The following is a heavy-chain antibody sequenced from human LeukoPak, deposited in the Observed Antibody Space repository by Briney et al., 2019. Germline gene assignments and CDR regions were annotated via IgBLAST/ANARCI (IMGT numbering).Heavy chain of an antibody. J-gene: IGHJ4*02. CDR2: IWYDGSNK. Sequence: GGSLRLSCAASGFTFSSYGMHWVRQAPGKGLEWVAVIWYDGSNKYYADSVKGRFTISRDNSKNTLYLQMNSLRAEDTAVYYCARDKVGSGEIYYFDYWGQGTLVTVSS. D-gene: IGHD2-21*01. CDR3: ARDKVGSGEIYYFDY. V-gene: IGHV3-33*01. CDR1: GFTFSSYG.